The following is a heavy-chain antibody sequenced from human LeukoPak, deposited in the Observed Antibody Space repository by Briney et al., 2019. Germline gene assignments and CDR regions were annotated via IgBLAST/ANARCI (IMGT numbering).Heavy chain of an antibody. J-gene: IGHJ6*03. CDR1: GGSISSYY. V-gene: IGHV4-4*09. D-gene: IGHD3-16*01. CDR3: ARRKKENTSYYYYMDV. Sequence: PSETLSLTCTVSGGSISSYYWSWIRQPPGKGLEWIGYIYTSGSTNYNPSLKSRVTISVDTSKNQFSLKLSSVTAADTAVYYCARRKKENTSYYYYMDVWGKGTTVTVSS. CDR2: IYTSGST.